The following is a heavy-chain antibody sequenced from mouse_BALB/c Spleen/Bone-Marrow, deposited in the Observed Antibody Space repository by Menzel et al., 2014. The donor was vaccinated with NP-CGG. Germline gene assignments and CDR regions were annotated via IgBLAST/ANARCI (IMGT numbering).Heavy chain of an antibody. J-gene: IGHJ3*01. V-gene: IGHV1-14*01. D-gene: IGHD2-14*01. CDR1: GYTFTSYV. CDR2: INPYNDGT. CDR3: ARGGRYDGAWFAY. Sequence: EVQLQQSGPELVKPGASVKMSCKASGYTFTSYVMHWVKQKPGQGLEWIGYINPYNDGTKYNEKFKGKVTLTSDKSSSTACMELSILTSEDSAVYYCARGGRYDGAWFAYWGQGTLVTGSA.